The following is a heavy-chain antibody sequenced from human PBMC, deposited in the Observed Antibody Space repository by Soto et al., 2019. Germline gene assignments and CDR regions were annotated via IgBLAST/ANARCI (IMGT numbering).Heavy chain of an antibody. V-gene: IGHV3-23*01. J-gene: IGHJ5*02. D-gene: IGHD3-9*01. CDR1: GFTFSSYA. CDR2: ISGSGGST. Sequence: GSLRLSCAASGFTFSSYAMSWVRQAPGKXLEWVSAISGSGGSTYYADSVKGRFTISRDNSKNTLYLQMNSLRAEDTAVYYCAKSDILTGYYRPYNWFDPWGQGTLVTVSS. CDR3: AKSDILTGYYRPYNWFDP.